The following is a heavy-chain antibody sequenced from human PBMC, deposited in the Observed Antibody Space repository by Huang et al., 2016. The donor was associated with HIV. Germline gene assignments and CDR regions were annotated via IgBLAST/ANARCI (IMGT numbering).Heavy chain of an antibody. J-gene: IGHJ6*03. CDR1: GFTFRNHW. V-gene: IGHV3-74*01. Sequence: EVQLVESGGGLVQPGGSLRLSCAASGFTFRNHWMHWVRQGPGKGLGWVSRINRDGRDTSHADSVKGRFTISRDNAQNTVHLHMNSLRAEDTAVYFCAKNPSITAVDSDYYYYYMDVWGKGTTVTVS. CDR2: INRDGRDT. D-gene: IGHD6-13*01. CDR3: AKNPSITAVDSDYYYYYMDV.